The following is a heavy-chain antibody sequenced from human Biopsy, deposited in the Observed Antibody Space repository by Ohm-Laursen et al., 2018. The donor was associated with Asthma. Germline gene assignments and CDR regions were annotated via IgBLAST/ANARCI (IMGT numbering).Heavy chain of an antibody. V-gene: IGHV1-18*01. Sequence: ASVKVSCKTSGYTFNSAGITWVRQAPGQGLEWMGWINVYNGNTKYAQKFQGRVTMITDTSTSTAYMELSRLRSDDTAVYFCARAVDYSHYYGIDVWGQGTTVTV. J-gene: IGHJ6*02. D-gene: IGHD3-10*01. CDR1: GYTFNSAG. CDR2: INVYNGNT. CDR3: ARAVDYSHYYGIDV.